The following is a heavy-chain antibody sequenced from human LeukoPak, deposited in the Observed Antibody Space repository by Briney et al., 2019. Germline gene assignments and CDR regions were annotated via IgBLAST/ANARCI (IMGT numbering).Heavy chain of an antibody. CDR3: ARDFHDLDY. V-gene: IGHV3-30-3*01. J-gene: IGHJ4*02. CDR1: GFTFSSYA. CDR2: ISYDGSNK. Sequence: PGGSLRLSCAASGFTFSSYAMHWVRQAPGKGLEWVAVISYDGSNKYYADSVKGRFTISRDNSKNTLHLQMNSLRAEDTAVYYCARDFHDLDYWGQGTLVTVSS.